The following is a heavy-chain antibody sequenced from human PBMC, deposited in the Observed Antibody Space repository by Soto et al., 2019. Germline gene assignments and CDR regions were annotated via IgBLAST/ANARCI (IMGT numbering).Heavy chain of an antibody. CDR2: INPSGGST. CDR1: GYTFTSYY. Sequence: ASVKVSCKASGYTFTSYYMHWVRQAPGQGLEWMGIINPSGGSTSYAQKFQGRVTMTRDTSTSTVYMELSSLRSEDTAVYYCARANMKTIAAADTDYYYRMDVWGQGTTVTVSS. CDR3: ARANMKTIAAADTDYYYRMDV. D-gene: IGHD6-13*01. J-gene: IGHJ6*02. V-gene: IGHV1-46*01.